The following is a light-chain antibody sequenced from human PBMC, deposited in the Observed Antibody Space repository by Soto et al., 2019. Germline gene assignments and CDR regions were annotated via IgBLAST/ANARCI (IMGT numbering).Light chain of an antibody. CDR3: ASWDDTLQGRV. CDR1: SSIIGGNI. V-gene: IGLV1-44*01. CDR2: SDN. Sequence: QSVLTQPPSASGTPGQRVTIYCSGSSSIIGGNIVLWYQQVPGTAPKFLIYSDNERPSGVPDRFSASKSGTSASLAISGLQSEDEADYYCASWDDTLQGRVFGGGTKVTVL. J-gene: IGLJ3*02.